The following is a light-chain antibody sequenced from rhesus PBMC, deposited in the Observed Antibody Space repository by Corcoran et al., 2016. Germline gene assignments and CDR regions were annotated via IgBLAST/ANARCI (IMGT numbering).Light chain of an antibody. CDR2: KNS. J-gene: IGKJ3*01. Sequence: DVVMIQSPLSLSITPGQPASISCRTSQSLVHSDGNTYLSWYWQKPGQPPRLLIYKNSNRNSGVPDRFSGRGAGTDFTLKISRVEAEDVGVYYCGQGTHWPPFTFGPGTKLEIK. V-gene: IGKV2-64*01. CDR3: GQGTHWPPFT. CDR1: QSLVHSDGNTY.